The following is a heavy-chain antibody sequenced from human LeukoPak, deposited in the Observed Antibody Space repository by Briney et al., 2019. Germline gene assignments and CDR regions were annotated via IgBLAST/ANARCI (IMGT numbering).Heavy chain of an antibody. CDR2: IRYDGINK. D-gene: IGHD6-6*01. J-gene: IGHJ4*02. V-gene: IGHV3-30*02. CDR1: GFTFSTYG. Sequence: GGSLRLSCEASGFTFSTYGMHWVRQAPGRGLEWVAFIRYDGINKWYADSVQGRFTISRDNSKNTLSLQMSSLRQEDTAVYYCAKDYIVSSSPIYYFDYWGQGTLVTVTS. CDR3: AKDYIVSSSPIYYFDY.